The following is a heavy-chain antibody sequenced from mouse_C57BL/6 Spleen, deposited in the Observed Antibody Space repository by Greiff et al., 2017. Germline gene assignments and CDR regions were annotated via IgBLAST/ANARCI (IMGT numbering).Heavy chain of an antibody. Sequence: QVQLQQPGAELVKPGASVKVSCKASGYTFTSYWMHWVKQRPGQGLEWIGRIHPSDSHTNYNQKFKGKATLTVDKSSSPAYMQLGSLASEDSAVYCSAVYAYDGCFDVWGTGTTVTVSS. CDR2: IHPSDSHT. CDR3: AVYAYDGCFDV. CDR1: GYTFTSYW. V-gene: IGHV1-74*01. D-gene: IGHD2-2*01. J-gene: IGHJ1*03.